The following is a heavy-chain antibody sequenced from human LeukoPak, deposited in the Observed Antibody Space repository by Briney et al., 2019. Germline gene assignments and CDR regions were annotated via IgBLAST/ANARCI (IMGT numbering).Heavy chain of an antibody. CDR3: ARGASKRDGYNEE. CDR1: GGSFSGYY. D-gene: IGHD5-24*01. CDR2: INHSGST. V-gene: IGHV4-34*01. J-gene: IGHJ4*02. Sequence: SETLSLTCAVYGGSFSGYYWSWIRQPPGKGLEWIGEINHSGSTNYNPSLRSRVTISVDTSKNQFSLKLSSVTAADTAVYYCARGASKRDGYNEEWGQGTLVTVSS.